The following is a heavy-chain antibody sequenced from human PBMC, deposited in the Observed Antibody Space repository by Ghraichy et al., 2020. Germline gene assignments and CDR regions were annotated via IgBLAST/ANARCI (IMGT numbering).Heavy chain of an antibody. D-gene: IGHD5-18*01. Sequence: GGSLRLSCAASGFTFSSYWMHWVRQAPGKGLVWVSHISSDGSSTNYADSVKGRFTISRDNGKKTLYLQMNSLRAEDTAVYYCARGGPGYTYGYVGDYWGQGTLVTVSS. CDR3: ARGGPGYTYGYVGDY. J-gene: IGHJ4*02. CDR2: ISSDGSST. CDR1: GFTFSSYW. V-gene: IGHV3-74*01.